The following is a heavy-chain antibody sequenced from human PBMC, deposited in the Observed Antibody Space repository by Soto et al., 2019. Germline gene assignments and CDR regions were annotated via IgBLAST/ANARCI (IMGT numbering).Heavy chain of an antibody. CDR2: ISGSGGST. CDR1: GFTFSSYA. V-gene: IGHV3-23*01. Sequence: PGGSLRLSCAASGFTFSSYAMSWVRQAPGKGLEWVSAISGSGGSTYYADSVKGRFTISRDNSKNTLYLQMNSLRAEDTAVYYCAKETYYDFWSGYYSMYYFDCWGQGTLVPVSS. CDR3: AKETYYDFWSGYYSMYYFDC. J-gene: IGHJ4*02. D-gene: IGHD3-3*01.